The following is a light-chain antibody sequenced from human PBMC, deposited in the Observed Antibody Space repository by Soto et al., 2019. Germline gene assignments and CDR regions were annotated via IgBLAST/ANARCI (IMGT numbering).Light chain of an antibody. CDR1: SRDVGGYNY. J-gene: IGLJ3*02. CDR3: CSYAGSYTRV. V-gene: IGLV2-11*01. Sequence: QSALTQPRSVSGSPGQSVTISCTGTSRDVGGYNYVSWYQQHPGKAPKLMIYDVSKRPSGVPDRFSGSKSGNTASLTISGLQAEDVADYYCCSYAGSYTRVFGGGTKLTVL. CDR2: DVS.